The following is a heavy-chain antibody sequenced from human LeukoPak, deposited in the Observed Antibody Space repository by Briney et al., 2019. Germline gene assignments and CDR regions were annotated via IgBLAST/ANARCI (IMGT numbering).Heavy chain of an antibody. CDR3: ARDSDTETGWYYYGMDV. CDR2: IYSGGST. D-gene: IGHD2-8*02. V-gene: IGHV3-53*01. CDR1: GFMVSSNY. Sequence: PGGSLRLSCAASGFMVSSNYMNWVRQAPGKGLEWVSVIYSGGSTYYADSVMGRFTISRDNSKNTVYLQMNSLRAEDTAVYYCARDSDTETGWYYYGMDVWGQGTTVTVSS. J-gene: IGHJ6*02.